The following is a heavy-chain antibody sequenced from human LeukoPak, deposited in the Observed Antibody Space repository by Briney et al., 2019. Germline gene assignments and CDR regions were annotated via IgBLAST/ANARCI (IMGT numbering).Heavy chain of an antibody. CDR1: GGTFSSYA. D-gene: IGHD6-13*01. Sequence: GASVKVSCKASGGTFSSYAISWVRQAPGQGLEWMGRIIPILGIANYAQKFQSRVTITADKSTSTAYMELSSLRSEDTAAYYCARGVSSSWYPYWGQGTLVTVSS. CDR2: IIPILGIA. V-gene: IGHV1-69*04. J-gene: IGHJ4*02. CDR3: ARGVSSSWYPY.